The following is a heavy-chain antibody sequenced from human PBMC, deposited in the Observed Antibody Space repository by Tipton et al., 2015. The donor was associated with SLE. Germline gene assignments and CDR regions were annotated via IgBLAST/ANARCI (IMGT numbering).Heavy chain of an antibody. CDR2: ISSSGSTI. Sequence: SLRLSCAASGFTFSSYEMNWVRQAPGKGLEWVSYISSSGSTIYYADSVKGRFTISRDNAKNSLYLQMNSLRAEDTAVYYCAKGGVVVIAPFDYWGQGTLVTVSS. CDR3: AKGGVVVIAPFDY. CDR1: GFTFSSYE. V-gene: IGHV3-48*03. J-gene: IGHJ4*02. D-gene: IGHD2-21*01.